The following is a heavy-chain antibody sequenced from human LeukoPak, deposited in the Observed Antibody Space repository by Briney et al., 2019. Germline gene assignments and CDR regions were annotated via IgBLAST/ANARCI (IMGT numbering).Heavy chain of an antibody. CDR2: ISGSGGST. CDR1: GFTFSSYA. Sequence: GGSLRLSCAASGFTFSSYAMSWVRQAPGKGLEWVSAISGSGGSTYYADSVKGRFTISRDNSKNTLHLQMNSLRAEDTAVYYCAKGSRAVAGPPLATYNWFDPWGQGTLVTVSS. J-gene: IGHJ5*02. CDR3: AKGSRAVAGPPLATYNWFDP. D-gene: IGHD6-19*01. V-gene: IGHV3-23*01.